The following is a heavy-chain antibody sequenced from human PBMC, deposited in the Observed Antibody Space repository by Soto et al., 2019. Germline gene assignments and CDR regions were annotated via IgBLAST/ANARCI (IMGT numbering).Heavy chain of an antibody. V-gene: IGHV1-58*01. Sequence: QMQLVQSGPEVKKPGTSVKVSCKASGFTFTSSAVQWVRQARGQRLEWIGWIVVGSGNTNYAQKFQERVTITRDMSTSTAYMELSSLRSEDTAVSYCAAGGRFLEWLVGDAFDIWGQGTMVTVSS. D-gene: IGHD3-3*01. CDR2: IVVGSGNT. CDR3: AAGGRFLEWLVGDAFDI. J-gene: IGHJ3*02. CDR1: GFTFTSSA.